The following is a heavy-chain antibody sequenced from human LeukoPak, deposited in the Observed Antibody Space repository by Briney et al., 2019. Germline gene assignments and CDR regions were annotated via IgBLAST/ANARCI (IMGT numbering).Heavy chain of an antibody. J-gene: IGHJ3*02. CDR1: GGTFSSYA. Sequence: SVKVSCKASGGTFSSYAIIWVRQAPGQGLEWMGRIIPILGIANYAQKFQGRVTITADKSTSTAYMELSSLRSEDTAVYYCARDLPLSYSSSWYLAFDIWGQGTMVTVSS. D-gene: IGHD6-13*01. CDR3: ARDLPLSYSSSWYLAFDI. CDR2: IIPILGIA. V-gene: IGHV1-69*04.